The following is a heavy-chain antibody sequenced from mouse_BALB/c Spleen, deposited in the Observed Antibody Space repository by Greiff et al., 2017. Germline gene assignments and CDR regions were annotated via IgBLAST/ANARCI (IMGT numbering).Heavy chain of an antibody. CDR1: GFSLTSYG. CDR3: ARDRDYGNYERWYLDV. V-gene: IGHV2-9*02. D-gene: IGHD2-1*01. J-gene: IGHJ1*01. CDR2: IWAGGST. Sequence: QVQLKESGPGLVAPSQSLSITCTVSGFSLTSYGVHWVRQPPGKGLEWLGVIWAGGSTNYNSALMSRLSISKDNSKSQVFLKMNSLQTDDTAMYYCARDRDYGNYERWYLDVWGAGTTVTVSS.